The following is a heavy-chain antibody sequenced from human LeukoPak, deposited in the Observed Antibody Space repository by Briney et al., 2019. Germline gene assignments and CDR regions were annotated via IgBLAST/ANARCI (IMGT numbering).Heavy chain of an antibody. CDR3: ARDPKSNVGDYVDY. CDR1: GFTFSSYA. CDR2: ISYDGSNK. V-gene: IGHV3-30*04. D-gene: IGHD4-17*01. J-gene: IGHJ4*02. Sequence: PGGSLRLSCAASGFTFSSYAMHWVRQAPGKGLEWVAVISYDGSNKYYADSVKGRFTISRDNSKNTLYLQMNSLRAEDTAVYYCARDPKSNVGDYVDYWGQGTLVTVSS.